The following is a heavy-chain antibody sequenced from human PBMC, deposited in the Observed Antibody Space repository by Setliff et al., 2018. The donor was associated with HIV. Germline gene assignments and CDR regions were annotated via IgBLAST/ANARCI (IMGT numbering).Heavy chain of an antibody. CDR3: VRQHGDYAFGS. J-gene: IGHJ5*01. CDR1: GGSFPAYY. D-gene: IGHD4-17*01. V-gene: IGHV4-34*01. CDR2: INYSGDT. Sequence: PSETLSLTCAVYGGSFPAYYWSWVRQPPGKGLEWIGEINYSGDTTYNPSLKSRVNMCIDTSKKQFSLKLASVTAADTAVYYCVRQHGDYAFGSWGQGTLVTVSS.